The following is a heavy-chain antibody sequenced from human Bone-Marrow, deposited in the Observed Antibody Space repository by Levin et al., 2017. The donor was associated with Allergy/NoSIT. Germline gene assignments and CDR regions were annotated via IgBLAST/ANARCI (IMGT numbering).Heavy chain of an antibody. J-gene: IGHJ4*02. CDR1: GFSFRTYA. V-gene: IGHV3-30*04. CDR2: ISFDEYNK. Sequence: GGSLRLSCAASGFSFRTYAMHWVRQAPGKGLEWVAFISFDEYNKNFADSVKGRFTISRDNSKNTLYLQMNSLRPDDTAIYYCARDHYDTSGYWSYFESWGQGTLVTVSS. CDR3: ARDHYDTSGYWSYFES. D-gene: IGHD3-22*01.